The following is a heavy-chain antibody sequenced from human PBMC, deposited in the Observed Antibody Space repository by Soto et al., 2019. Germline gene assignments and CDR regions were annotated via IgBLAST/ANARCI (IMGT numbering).Heavy chain of an antibody. CDR2: IYYSGCT. J-gene: IGHJ4*02. CDR3: AIDRDSSGFLFDY. D-gene: IGHD3-22*01. CDR1: GGSISSGDYY. Sequence: SETLSLTCTVSGGSISSGDYYWSWIRQPPGKGLEWIGYIYYSGCTYYNPSLKSRGTISVDTSKNQISLQQSSVTAADTTVYYCAIDRDSSGFLFDYWGQGTLVTVSS. V-gene: IGHV4-30-4*01.